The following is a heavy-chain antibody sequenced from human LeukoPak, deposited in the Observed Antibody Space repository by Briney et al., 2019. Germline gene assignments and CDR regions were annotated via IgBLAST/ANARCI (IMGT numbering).Heavy chain of an antibody. D-gene: IGHD2-2*01. CDR3: AKPPAPYYYYGMDV. CDR1: GFTFSNYG. Sequence: GSLRLSCAAAGFTFSNYGMTWVRQAPGKGLEWVSGISGSGGSTNYADPVKGRFTISRDNSKNTLYLQMNSLRAEDTAVYYCAKPPAPYYYYGMDVWGQGTTVTVSS. J-gene: IGHJ6*02. V-gene: IGHV3-23*01. CDR2: ISGSGGST.